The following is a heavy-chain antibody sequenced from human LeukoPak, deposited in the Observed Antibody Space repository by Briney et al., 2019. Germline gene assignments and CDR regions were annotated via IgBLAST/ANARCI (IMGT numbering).Heavy chain of an antibody. CDR1: GGSISTYY. J-gene: IGHJ4*02. Sequence: TSETLSLTCTVSGGSISTYYWSWIRQPAGKGLEWIGYIYYLGSTNYNPSLKSRVTISVDTSKNQFSRRLNSVTAADTAVYYCARADSSGYEHFDYWGQGTLVTVSS. CDR2: IYYLGST. V-gene: IGHV4-59*01. CDR3: ARADSSGYEHFDY. D-gene: IGHD3-22*01.